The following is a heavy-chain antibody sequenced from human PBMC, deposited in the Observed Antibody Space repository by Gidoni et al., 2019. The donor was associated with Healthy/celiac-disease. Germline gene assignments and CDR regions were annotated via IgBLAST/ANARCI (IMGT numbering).Heavy chain of an antibody. Sequence: QVQLVQSGAEVKKPGASVKVSCKASGSPFTSYYMHWVRQAPGQGLEWMGIINPSGGSTRYAQKFQGRVTMTRDTSTSTVYMQLSSLRSEDTAVYYCARQQYCSSTSCYYYYYYMDVWGKGTTVTVSS. CDR3: ARQQYCSSTSCYYYYYYMDV. CDR2: INPSGGST. CDR1: GSPFTSYY. J-gene: IGHJ6*03. D-gene: IGHD2-2*01. V-gene: IGHV1-46*01.